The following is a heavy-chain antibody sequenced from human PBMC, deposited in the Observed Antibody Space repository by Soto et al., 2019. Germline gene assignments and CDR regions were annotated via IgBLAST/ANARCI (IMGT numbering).Heavy chain of an antibody. Sequence: EVQLVESGGGLVQPGGSLKLSCAASGFTFSGFEMQWVRQASGKGLEWVGRMRSKANSYATAYGASVKGRFTVSRDDSKNTVYLQMNSLQTEDTAIYYCTRYLFHYPVDYGMDVCGQGTTVTVSS. CDR1: GFTFSGFE. V-gene: IGHV3-73*02. CDR2: MRSKANSYAT. J-gene: IGHJ6*02. CDR3: TRYLFHYPVDYGMDV. D-gene: IGHD5-12*01.